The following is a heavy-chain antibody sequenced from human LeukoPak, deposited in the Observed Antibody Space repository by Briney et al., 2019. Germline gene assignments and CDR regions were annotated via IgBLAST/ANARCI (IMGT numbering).Heavy chain of an antibody. CDR2: IIPILGTA. CDR3: ARGRGGDGYNYFDY. CDR1: GGTFSSYA. Sequence: SVKVSCKASGGTFSSYAISWVRQAPGQGLEWMGGIIPILGTANYAQKFQGRVTITADESTSTAYMELSSLRSEDTAVYYCARGRGGDGYNYFDYWGQGTLVTVSS. V-gene: IGHV1-69*01. J-gene: IGHJ4*02. D-gene: IGHD5-24*01.